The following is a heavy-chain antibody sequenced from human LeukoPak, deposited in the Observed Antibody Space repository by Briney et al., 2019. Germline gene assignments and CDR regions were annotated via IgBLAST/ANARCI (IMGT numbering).Heavy chain of an antibody. V-gene: IGHV4-59*08. D-gene: IGHD6-19*01. CDR2: IFYSGNT. CDR3: ARVYSSAWYYWLDP. Sequence: SETLSLTCTVSGGSISRYYWSWIRQPPGKGLEWIGYIFYSGNTNYNPSLKSRVTISVDTSKNQFSLKLSSVTAADTAVYYCARVYSSAWYYWLDPWGQGTLVTVSS. J-gene: IGHJ5*02. CDR1: GGSISRYY.